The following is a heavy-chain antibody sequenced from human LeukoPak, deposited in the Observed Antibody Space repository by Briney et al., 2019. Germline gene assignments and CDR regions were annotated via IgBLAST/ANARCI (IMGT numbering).Heavy chain of an antibody. CDR1: GFTFSSYG. CDR3: AKDFIAAADYRGDDAFDI. V-gene: IGHV3-30*18. J-gene: IGHJ3*02. D-gene: IGHD6-13*01. CDR2: ISYDGSNK. Sequence: PGGSLRLSCAASGFTFSSYGMHWVRQAPGKGLEWVAVISYDGSNKYYADSVKGRFTISRDNSKNTLYLQMNSLRAEDTAVYYRAKDFIAAADYRGDDAFDIWGQGTMVTVSS.